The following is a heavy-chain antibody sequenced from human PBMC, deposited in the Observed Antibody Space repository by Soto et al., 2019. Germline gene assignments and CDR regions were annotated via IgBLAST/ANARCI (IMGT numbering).Heavy chain of an antibody. CDR2: INAGNGNT. J-gene: IGHJ4*02. V-gene: IGHV1-3*01. CDR1: GYTFTSYA. Sequence: GASVKVSCKASGYTFTSYAMHWVRQAPGQRLEWMGWINAGNGNTKYSQKFQGRVTITRDTSASTAYMELSSLRSEDTAVYYCAREEPRYFDWGYWGQGTLVTVSS. D-gene: IGHD3-9*01. CDR3: AREEPRYFDWGY.